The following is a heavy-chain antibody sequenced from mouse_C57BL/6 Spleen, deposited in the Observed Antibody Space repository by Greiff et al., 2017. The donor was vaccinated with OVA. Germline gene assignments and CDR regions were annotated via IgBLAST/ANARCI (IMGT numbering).Heavy chain of an antibody. J-gene: IGHJ4*01. CDR2: IYPGDGDT. CDR1: GYAFSSSW. Sequence: VQLQQSGPELVKPGASVKISCKASGYAFSSSWMNWVKQRPGKGLEWIGRIYPGDGDTNYNGKFKGKATLTADKSSSTAYMQLSSLTSEDSAVYLCARGDYWVDYWGQGTSVTVSS. D-gene: IGHD2-13*01. CDR3: ARGDYWVDY. V-gene: IGHV1-82*01.